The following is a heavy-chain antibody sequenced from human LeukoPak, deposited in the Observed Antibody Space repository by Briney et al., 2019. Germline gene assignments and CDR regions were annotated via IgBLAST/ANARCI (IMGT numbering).Heavy chain of an antibody. Sequence: GGSLRLSCAASGFTFSSHGMYWVRQAPGKGLEWVSSITSSGSYIYYADSVRGRFTISRDNAKNSLYLQMNSLRAEDTALYYCARRYAVYGDYTRDHSIDYWGQGTLVTVSS. V-gene: IGHV3-21*01. CDR2: ITSSGSYI. J-gene: IGHJ4*02. D-gene: IGHD4-17*01. CDR1: GFTFSSHG. CDR3: ARRYAVYGDYTRDHSIDY.